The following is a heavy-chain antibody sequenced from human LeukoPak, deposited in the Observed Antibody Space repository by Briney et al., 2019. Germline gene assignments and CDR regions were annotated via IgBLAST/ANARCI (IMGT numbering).Heavy chain of an antibody. J-gene: IGHJ4*02. CDR1: GYTFTGYY. Sequence: ASVKVSCKASGYTFTGYYMHWVRQAPGQGLEWMGWINPNSGGTNYAQKFQGRVTMTRDTSISTAYMELSSLRAEDTAVYYCAKGPYSSGWVQMTYYFDYWGQGTLVTVSS. CDR2: INPNSGGT. D-gene: IGHD6-19*01. CDR3: AKGPYSSGWVQMTYYFDY. V-gene: IGHV1-2*02.